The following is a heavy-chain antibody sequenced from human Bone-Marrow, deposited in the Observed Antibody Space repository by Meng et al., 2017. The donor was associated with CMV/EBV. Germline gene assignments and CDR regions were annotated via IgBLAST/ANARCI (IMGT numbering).Heavy chain of an antibody. V-gene: IGHV3-21*01. CDR2: ISSSSSYI. CDR3: ARDQIRGVVGARPRGPGDL. Sequence: GESLKISCAASGFTFSSYSMNWVRQAPGKGLEWVSSISSSSSYIYYADSVKGRFTISRDNAKNSLYLQMNSLRDEDTAVYYCARDQIRGVVGARPRGPGDLWGQGTLVTVSS. D-gene: IGHD1-26*01. J-gene: IGHJ4*02. CDR1: GFTFSSYS.